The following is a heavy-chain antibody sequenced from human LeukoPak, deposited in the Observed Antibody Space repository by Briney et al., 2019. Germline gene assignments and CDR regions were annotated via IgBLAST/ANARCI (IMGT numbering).Heavy chain of an antibody. CDR2: IYSGGST. CDR3: ARGGGAFCGGDCRRTFDY. Sequence: PGGSLRLSCAPSGFTVSGTYMSWVRQAPGKGLEWISVIYSGGSTYYADSVKGRFTISRDNSKNTLYLQMNSLRVEDTAVYYCARGGGAFCGGDCRRTFDYWGQGTLVTVSS. V-gene: IGHV3-53*01. D-gene: IGHD2-21*02. J-gene: IGHJ4*02. CDR1: GFTVSGTY.